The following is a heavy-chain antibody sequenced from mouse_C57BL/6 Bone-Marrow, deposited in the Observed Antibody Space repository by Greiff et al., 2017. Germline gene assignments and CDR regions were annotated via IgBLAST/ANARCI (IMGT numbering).Heavy chain of an antibody. Sequence: VQLQQSGAELVKPGASVKLSCTASGFNINDYYMHWVKQRPEQGLEWIGRIDPEDGETKYAPKFQGKATITADTSSNTAYLQLSSLTSEDSAVYYCARDRGYHYDDGYDFDYWGQGTTLTVSS. V-gene: IGHV14-2*01. CDR3: ARDRGYHYDDGYDFDY. D-gene: IGHD2-4*01. J-gene: IGHJ2*01. CDR1: GFNINDYY. CDR2: IDPEDGET.